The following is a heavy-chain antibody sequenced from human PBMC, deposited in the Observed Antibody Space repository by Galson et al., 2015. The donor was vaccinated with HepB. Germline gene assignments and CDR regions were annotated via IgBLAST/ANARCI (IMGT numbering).Heavy chain of an antibody. J-gene: IGHJ4*02. V-gene: IGHV6-1*01. CDR3: VRTRVGYNDY. CDR1: GDSVSSHSAA. D-gene: IGHD5-24*01. Sequence: CAISGDSVSSHSAAWNWIRQSPSRGLEWLGRTYYRSRWYDGYAVFVKSRITINPDTSKNQFSLQLNSVTSEDTAVYYCVRTRVGYNDYWGQGTLVTVSS. CDR2: TYYRSRWYD.